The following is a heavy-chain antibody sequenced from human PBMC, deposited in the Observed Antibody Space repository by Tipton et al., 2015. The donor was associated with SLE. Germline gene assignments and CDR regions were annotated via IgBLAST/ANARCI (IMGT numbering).Heavy chain of an antibody. J-gene: IGHJ4*02. D-gene: IGHD6-13*01. V-gene: IGHV3-74*01. CDR1: LTFTRYW. CDR3: ARAIAAVDSY. Sequence: SLRLSCAASLTFTRYWMHWVRQAPGKGLVWVSRINSGGSSTSYADSVKGRFTISRDNAKNSLYLQMNSLRVEDTAVYYCARAIAAVDSYWGQGTVVTVSS. CDR2: INSGGSST.